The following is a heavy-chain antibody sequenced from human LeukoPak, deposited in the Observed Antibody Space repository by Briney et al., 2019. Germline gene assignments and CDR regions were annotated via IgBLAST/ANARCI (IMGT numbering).Heavy chain of an antibody. CDR2: INHSGST. CDR3: ARGSPPPGYSRKGAARRNWSAP. CDR1: GGSFSGYY. D-gene: IGHD6-13*01. V-gene: IGHV4-34*01. J-gene: IGHJ5*02. Sequence: SETLSLTCAVYGGSFSGYYWSWIRQPPGKGLEWIGEINHSGSTNYNPPLKSRVTISVDTSKNQFSLKLSSVTAADTAVYYCARGSPPPGYSRKGAARRNWSAPGGKEPLVTVSS.